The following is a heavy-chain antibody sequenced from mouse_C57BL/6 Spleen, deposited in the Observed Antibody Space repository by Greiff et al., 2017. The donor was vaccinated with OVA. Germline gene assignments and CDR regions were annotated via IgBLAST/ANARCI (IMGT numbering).Heavy chain of an antibody. CDR1: GYTFTDYY. V-gene: IGHV1-75*01. CDR3: ARGGIYDGYYGGFAY. Sequence: QVQLQQSGPELVKPGASVKISCKASGYTFTDYYINWVKQRPGQGLEWIGWLFPGSGSTYYNEQFKGKATLTVDKSSSTAYMLLSSLTSEDSAVYFCARGGIYDGYYGGFAYWGQGTLVTVSA. D-gene: IGHD2-3*01. CDR2: LFPGSGST. J-gene: IGHJ3*01.